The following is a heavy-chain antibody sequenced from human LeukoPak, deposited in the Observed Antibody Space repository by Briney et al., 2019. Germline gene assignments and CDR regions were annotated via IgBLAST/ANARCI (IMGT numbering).Heavy chain of an antibody. V-gene: IGHV3-7*03. CDR1: GFTFSRHW. J-gene: IGHJ4*02. CDR3: ARDNGWSADF. CDR2: IKQDGSAK. Sequence: PGGSLRLSCAASGFTFSRHWMYWVRQAPGKGLEWVANIKQDGSAKPYVDSVKGRFTISRDNAKSSLFLQMNSLRAEDTAVYYCARDNGWSADFWGRGTLVTVSS. D-gene: IGHD2-15*01.